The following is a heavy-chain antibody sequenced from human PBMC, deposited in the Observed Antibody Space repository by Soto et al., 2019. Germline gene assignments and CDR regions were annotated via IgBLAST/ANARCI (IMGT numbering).Heavy chain of an antibody. V-gene: IGHV3-7*04. D-gene: IGHD2-2*01. CDR2: IRQDGSEK. Sequence: GGSLRLSCVGSGFTFSSNWMTWVRQAPGKGLEWVGNIRQDGSEKNYVDSVKGRFTISRDNAKNSLYLQMNSLRAEDTAVYHCAREVVVARGASYFDYWGPGTLVTVSS. J-gene: IGHJ4*01. CDR3: AREVVVARGASYFDY. CDR1: GFTFSSNW.